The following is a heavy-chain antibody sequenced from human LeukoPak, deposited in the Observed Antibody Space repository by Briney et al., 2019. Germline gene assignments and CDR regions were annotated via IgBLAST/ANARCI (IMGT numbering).Heavy chain of an antibody. V-gene: IGHV1-46*01. CDR3: ARAGDGDYVWGSYRLDY. Sequence: ASVKVSCKASGYTFTSYCMHWVRQAPGQGLEWMGIINPSGGSTSYAQKFQGRVTMTRDTSTSTVYMELSSLRSEDTAVYYCARAGDGDYVWGSYRLDYWGQGTLVTVSS. D-gene: IGHD3-16*02. CDR2: INPSGGST. J-gene: IGHJ4*02. CDR1: GYTFTSYC.